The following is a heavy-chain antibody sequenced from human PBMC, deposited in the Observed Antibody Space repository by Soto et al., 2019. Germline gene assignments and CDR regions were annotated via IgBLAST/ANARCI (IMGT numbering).Heavy chain of an antibody. J-gene: IGHJ5*02. CDR2: ISSNSAYI. D-gene: IGHD6-13*01. V-gene: IGHV3-21*01. CDR3: TRDASRDSSARGWFDP. CDR1: GFTFRSFT. Sequence: GGSLRLSCAASGFTFRSFTMNWVRQAPGKGLEWVSTISSNSAYIYYTDALRGRFTVSRDNAKNSLHLQMNSLRAEDTAVYYCTRDASRDSSARGWFDPWGPGTLVTVSS.